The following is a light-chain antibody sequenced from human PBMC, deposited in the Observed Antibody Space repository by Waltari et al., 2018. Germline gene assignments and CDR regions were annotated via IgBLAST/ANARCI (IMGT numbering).Light chain of an antibody. CDR2: TAS. CDR3: QQSYSIPLT. V-gene: IGKV1-39*01. CDR1: ETIRIY. J-gene: IGKJ4*01. Sequence: DIQMTQSPSSLSVSVGDRVTITCRASETIRIYLNWYQQKPGKAPKLLINTASRLQSGVPSRFSGSGSGTDFTLTISTLQHEDFATYYCQQSYSIPLTFGGGTKVEIK.